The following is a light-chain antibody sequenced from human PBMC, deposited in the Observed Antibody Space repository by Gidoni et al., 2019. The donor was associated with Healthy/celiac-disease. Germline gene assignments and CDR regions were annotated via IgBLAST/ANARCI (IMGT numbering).Light chain of an antibody. CDR1: SSDVGGYNY. CDR3: SSYTSSSTLHV. CDR2: EVS. J-gene: IGLJ1*01. Sequence: QSALTQPASVSGSPRQSITISCTGTSSDVGGYNYVSWYQQHPGKAPKLMIYEVSNRPSGVSNRFSGSKSGNAASLTISGLQAEDEADYYCSSYTSSSTLHVFGTGTKVTVL. V-gene: IGLV2-14*01.